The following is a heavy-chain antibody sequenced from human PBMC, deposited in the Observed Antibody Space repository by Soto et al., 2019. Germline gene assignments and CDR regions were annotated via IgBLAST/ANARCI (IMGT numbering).Heavy chain of an antibody. CDR1: GYSFTNYN. J-gene: IGHJ4*02. V-gene: IGHV1-46*01. D-gene: IGHD5-12*01. CDR3: FRGGYDDHDKEGRY. Sequence: QVQFVHSGAEVKKPGASVKVSCKASGYSFTNYNVHWVRQAPGQGLEWMAIIYASGGRSTYAQSFQGRVTVTRDTSTSTVYLELNSLRSNDTAVYYSFRGGYDDHDKEGRYWGEGTLVTVSS. CDR2: IYASGGRS.